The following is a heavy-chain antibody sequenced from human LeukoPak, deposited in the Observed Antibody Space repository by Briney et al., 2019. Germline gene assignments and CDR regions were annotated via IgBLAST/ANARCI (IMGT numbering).Heavy chain of an antibody. J-gene: IGHJ5*02. CDR1: GFTFSSYS. CDR2: IKQDGSEK. CDR3: AGDESSSWSSNWFDP. V-gene: IGHV3-7*01. D-gene: IGHD6-13*01. Sequence: GGSLRLSCAASGFTFSSYSMSWVRQAPGKGLEWVANIKQDGSEKYYVDSVKGRFTISRDNAKNSLYLQMNSLRAEDTAVYYCAGDESSSWSSNWFDPWGQGTLVTVSS.